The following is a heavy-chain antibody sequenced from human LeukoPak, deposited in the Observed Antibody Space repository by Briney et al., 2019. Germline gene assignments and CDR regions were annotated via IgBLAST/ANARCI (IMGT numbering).Heavy chain of an antibody. Sequence: GGSLRLSCAASGFTFSIYAMSWVRQAPGKGLEWVSAISGSGGTAYYADSVKGRFTISRDNSKNSLYLQMNSLRAEDTAVYYCTRLAYFFDFWGQGTLVTVSP. CDR1: GFTFSIYA. J-gene: IGHJ4*02. D-gene: IGHD3-3*02. CDR3: TRLAYFFDF. V-gene: IGHV3-23*01. CDR2: ISGSGGTA.